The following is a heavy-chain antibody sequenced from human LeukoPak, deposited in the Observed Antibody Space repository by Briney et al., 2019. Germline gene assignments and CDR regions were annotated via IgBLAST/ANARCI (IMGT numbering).Heavy chain of an antibody. CDR2: IYASGST. D-gene: IGHD6-19*01. Sequence: PSETLSLTCTVSGDSINNLNYYWSWIRQPAGKGLEWIGRIYASGSTNYNPSLKSRVTISVDTSKNQFSLKLSSVTAADTAVYYCARSKAGSGWYGWFDSWGQGTLVTVSS. J-gene: IGHJ5*01. V-gene: IGHV4-61*02. CDR1: GDSINNLNYY. CDR3: ARSKAGSGWYGWFDS.